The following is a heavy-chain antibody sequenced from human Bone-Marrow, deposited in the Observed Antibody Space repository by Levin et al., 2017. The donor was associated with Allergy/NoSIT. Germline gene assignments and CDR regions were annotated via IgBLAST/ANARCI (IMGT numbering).Heavy chain of an antibody. CDR2: ISSDGSVQ. Sequence: RAGGSLRLSCAASGFTFSSFGMHWVRQAQGKGLEWVAVISSDGSVQYYEDSMMGRFTASRDNSESTLYLQMNSLRVEDTGVYYCVKSRGDFRPSPDWGQGTLVTVSS. D-gene: IGHD3-10*01. CDR1: GFTFSSFG. CDR3: VKSRGDFRPSPD. V-gene: IGHV3-30*18. J-gene: IGHJ4*02.